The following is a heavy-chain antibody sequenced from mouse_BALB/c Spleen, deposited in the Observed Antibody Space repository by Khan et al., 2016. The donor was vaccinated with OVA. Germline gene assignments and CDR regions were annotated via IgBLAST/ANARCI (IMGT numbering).Heavy chain of an antibody. Sequence: QVQLKESGPGLVAPSQSLSITCTVSGFSLTRHGIHWVRQPPGKGLEWLGIIWAGGSTNYNSALMSRLSLTKDSPKSQVFLKMNSLQTDDTAIYYCARNREPDYFDYWGQGTTLTVSS. CDR1: GFSLTRHG. J-gene: IGHJ2*01. CDR3: ARNREPDYFDY. V-gene: IGHV2-9*02. CDR2: IWAGGST.